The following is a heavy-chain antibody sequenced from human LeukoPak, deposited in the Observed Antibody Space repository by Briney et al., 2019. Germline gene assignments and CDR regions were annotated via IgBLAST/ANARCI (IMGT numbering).Heavy chain of an antibody. CDR3: AKQLDSGNFYPTGDDY. D-gene: IGHD3-10*01. CDR1: GFTLSSYT. J-gene: IGHJ4*02. Sequence: GGSLRLSCAASGFTLSSYTTSWVRQAPGKGLEWVSAISPSGADTYYADSVKGRFTISRDTSKNTVYLQMNSLRDEDTAVYYCAKQLDSGNFYPTGDDYWGQGTLVTVSS. V-gene: IGHV3-23*01. CDR2: ISPSGADT.